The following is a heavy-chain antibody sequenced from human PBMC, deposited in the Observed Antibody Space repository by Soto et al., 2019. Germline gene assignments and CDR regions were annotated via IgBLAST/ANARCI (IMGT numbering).Heavy chain of an antibody. CDR3: ARGSGWHAGDYFDY. J-gene: IGHJ4*02. V-gene: IGHV3-33*01. CDR2: IWYDGSNK. Sequence: GGSLRLSCAASGFTFSSYGMHWVRQAPGKGLEWVAVIWYDGSNKYYADSVKGRFTISRDNSKNTLYLQMNSLRAEDTAVYYCARGSGWHAGDYFDYWGQGTLVTVSS. D-gene: IGHD6-19*01. CDR1: GFTFSSYG.